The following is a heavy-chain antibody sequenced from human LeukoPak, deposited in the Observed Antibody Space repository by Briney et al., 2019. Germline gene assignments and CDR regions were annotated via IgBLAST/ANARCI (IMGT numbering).Heavy chain of an antibody. V-gene: IGHV3-7*01. CDR2: IKQDGSEK. CDR3: ASSSGWDPMYYFDY. J-gene: IGHJ4*02. CDR1: GFTFSSYW. Sequence: GGSLRLSCAASGFTFSSYWMSWVRQAPGKGLEWVANIKQDGSEKYYVDSVKGRFTISRDNAKNSLYLQMNSLRAEDTAVYYCASSSGWDPMYYFDYWGQGTLVTVSS. D-gene: IGHD6-19*01.